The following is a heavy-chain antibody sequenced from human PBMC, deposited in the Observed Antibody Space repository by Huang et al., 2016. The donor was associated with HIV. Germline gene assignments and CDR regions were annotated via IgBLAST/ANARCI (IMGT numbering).Heavy chain of an antibody. J-gene: IGHJ4*02. CDR1: GFSLTSSGVA. CDR2: IYWDNEE. V-gene: IGHV2-5*02. CDR3: VHRLRYGKWYVDY. D-gene: IGHD6-13*01. Sequence: QITLKESGPTLVKPTQTLTLTCTFSGFSLTSSGVAVGWIRQPPGKVLEWLALIYWDNEERFIPSLKTRLIITKDTPKNEVVLTMTNMDPVDTATYYCVHRLRYGKWYVDYWGQGVLVTVSS.